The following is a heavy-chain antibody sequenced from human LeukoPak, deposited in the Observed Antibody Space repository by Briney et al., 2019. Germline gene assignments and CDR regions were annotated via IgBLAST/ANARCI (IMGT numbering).Heavy chain of an antibody. CDR1: GFIFSDYP. J-gene: IGHJ4*02. Sequence: PGTSLRLSCAASGFIFSDYPMHWVRQAPGKGLGWVAVISSEGNNQYYAASVKGRFTIFRDTSKNTLYLQMSSLRAEDRAVYYCSRAQNSAWHNFEYWGQGTLVTVSS. V-gene: IGHV3-30-3*01. CDR3: SRAQNSAWHNFEY. D-gene: IGHD6-19*01. CDR2: ISSEGNNQ.